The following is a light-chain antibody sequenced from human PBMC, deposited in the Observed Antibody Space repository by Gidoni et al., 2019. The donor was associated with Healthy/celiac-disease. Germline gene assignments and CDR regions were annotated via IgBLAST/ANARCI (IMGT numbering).Light chain of an antibody. V-gene: IGKV3-11*01. CDR2: DAS. CDR1: QSVSSY. Sequence: EILLTQSPATLSLSPGERATHSCRASQSVSSYLAWYQQKPGQPPRLLIYDASNRATGSPARFSGSGSGTDFTITISSLEPEDFGVYYCQQRSNWPLTFGGGTKVEIK. CDR3: QQRSNWPLT. J-gene: IGKJ4*01.